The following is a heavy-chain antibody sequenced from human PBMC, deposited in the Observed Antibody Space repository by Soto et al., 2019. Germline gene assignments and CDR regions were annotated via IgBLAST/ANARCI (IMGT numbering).Heavy chain of an antibody. CDR2: INHSGST. J-gene: IGHJ4*02. CDR3: ARGLRYFDWLSPYYFDY. CDR1: GGSFSGYY. Sequence: SETLSLTCAVYGGSFSGYYWSWIRQPPGKGLEWIGEINHSGSTNYNPSLKSRVTISVDTSKNQFSLKLSSVTAADTAVYYCARGLRYFDWLSPYYFDYWGQGTLVTVSS. V-gene: IGHV4-34*01. D-gene: IGHD3-9*01.